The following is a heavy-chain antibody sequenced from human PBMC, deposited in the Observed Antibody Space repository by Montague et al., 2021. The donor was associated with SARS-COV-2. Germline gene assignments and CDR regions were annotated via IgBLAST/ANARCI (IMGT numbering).Heavy chain of an antibody. V-gene: IGHV2-70*11. J-gene: IGHJ4*02. Sequence: PALVKPTQTLTLTCTFSGFSLSTSGMCVSWIRQPPGKALEWPARIDWDDDKYYSTSLKTRLTISKDTSKNQVVLTMTNMDPVDTATYYCARTYYGGRPFDYWGQGTLVTVSS. CDR3: ARTYYGGRPFDY. D-gene: IGHD4-23*01. CDR2: IDWDDDK. CDR1: GFSLSTSGMC.